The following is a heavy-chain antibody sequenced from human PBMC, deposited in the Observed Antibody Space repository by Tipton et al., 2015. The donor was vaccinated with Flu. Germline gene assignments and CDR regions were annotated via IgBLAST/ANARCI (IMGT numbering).Heavy chain of an antibody. V-gene: IGHV4-59*01. J-gene: IGHJ4*02. Sequence: GLVKPSETLSLTCTVSGGSISSYYYNWIRQPPGKGLQWIGYIYYSGSTNYSPSLKSRVTMSLDTSKNLFSLKLSSVTAADTAVYFCARLSYYDVDLKNFYFDYWGQGALVTVSS. CDR1: GGSISSYY. D-gene: IGHD3-10*02. CDR3: ARLSYYDVDLKNFYFDY. CDR2: IYYSGST.